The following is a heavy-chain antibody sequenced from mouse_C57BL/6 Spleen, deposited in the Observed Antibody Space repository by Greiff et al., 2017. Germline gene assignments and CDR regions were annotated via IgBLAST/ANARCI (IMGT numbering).Heavy chain of an antibody. CDR3: ARALGPPSYYYGSSYDWFAY. J-gene: IGHJ3*01. D-gene: IGHD1-1*01. CDR1: GYTFTSYW. Sequence: VQLQQPGAELVRPGSSVKLSCKASGYTFTSYWMDWVKQRPGQGLEWIGNIYPSDSETHYNQKFKDKATLTVDKSSSTAYMQLSSLTSEDSAVYYCARALGPPSYYYGSSYDWFAYWGQGTLVTVSA. V-gene: IGHV1-61*01. CDR2: IYPSDSET.